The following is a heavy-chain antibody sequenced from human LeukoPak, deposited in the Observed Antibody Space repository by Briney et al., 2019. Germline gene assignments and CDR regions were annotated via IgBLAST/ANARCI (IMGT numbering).Heavy chain of an antibody. V-gene: IGHV3-21*01. CDR1: GFTFSSYS. J-gene: IGHJ3*02. CDR2: ISSRSSYI. CDR3: ARVRSHPPAFDI. Sequence: PGRSLRLSCAASGFTFSSYSMNWVRQAPGKGLDWVSFISSRSSYIYYTDSVKGRFTISRDNAKNSLYLQMNSLRAEDTAVYYCARVRSHPPAFDIWGQGKMVTVSS.